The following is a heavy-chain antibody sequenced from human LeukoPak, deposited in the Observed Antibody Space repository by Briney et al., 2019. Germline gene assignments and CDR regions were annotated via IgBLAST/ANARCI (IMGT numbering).Heavy chain of an antibody. D-gene: IGHD6-13*01. CDR2: ISSSSSYI. CDR1: GFTFSSYS. Sequence: GGSLRLSCAASGFTFSSYSMNWVRQAPGKGLEWGSSISSSSSYIYYADSVKGRFTISRDNAKNSLYLQMNSLRAKDTAVYYCARDQFGSWYWGGGFDYWGQGTLVTVSS. CDR3: ARDQFGSWYWGGGFDY. J-gene: IGHJ4*02. V-gene: IGHV3-21*01.